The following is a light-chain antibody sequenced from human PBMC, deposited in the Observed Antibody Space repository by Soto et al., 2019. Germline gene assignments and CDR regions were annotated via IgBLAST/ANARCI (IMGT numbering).Light chain of an antibody. V-gene: IGKV3-15*01. J-gene: IGKJ1*01. CDR2: DAS. CDR1: QSVSNN. CDR3: LQYNKRPRA. Sequence: EIVMTQSPATLSVSPGERATLSYRASQSVSNNLAWYQQKPGQAPRLLIYDASAGATGIPARFSGSGSGTEFTRTISSLLSEDFSVYYCLQYNKRPRAVGQGTKVDIK.